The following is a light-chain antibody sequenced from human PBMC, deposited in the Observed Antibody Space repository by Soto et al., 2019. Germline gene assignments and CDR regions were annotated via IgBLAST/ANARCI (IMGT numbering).Light chain of an antibody. Sequence: DIQMTQSPSTLSASVGDRVTITCRASQSISSWLAWYQQKPGKAPKRLIYKASSLESVVPSRFSGSGYGNVSTITIRRLQPDDFATYYWQQDDTSSTFGQGTKVEIK. CDR3: QQDDTSST. V-gene: IGKV1-5*03. J-gene: IGKJ1*01. CDR1: QSISSW. CDR2: KAS.